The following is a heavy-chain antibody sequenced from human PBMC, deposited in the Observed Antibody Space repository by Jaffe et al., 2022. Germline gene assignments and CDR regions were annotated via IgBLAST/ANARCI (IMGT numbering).Heavy chain of an antibody. Sequence: QVQLQESGPGLVKPSETLSLTCTVSGGSISSYYWSWIRQPPGKGLEWIGYIYYSGSTNYNPSLKSRVTISVDTSKNQFSLKLSSVTAADTAVYYCARVSYDCSGGSCYSGRYYYYMDVWGKGTTVTVSS. CDR1: GGSISSYY. V-gene: IGHV4-59*01. CDR2: IYYSGST. CDR3: ARVSYDCSGGSCYSGRYYYYMDV. D-gene: IGHD2-15*01. J-gene: IGHJ6*03.